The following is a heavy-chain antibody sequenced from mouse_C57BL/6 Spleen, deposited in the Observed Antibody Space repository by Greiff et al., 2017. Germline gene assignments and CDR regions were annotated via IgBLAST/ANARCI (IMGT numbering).Heavy chain of an antibody. D-gene: IGHD2-4*01. V-gene: IGHV1-18*01. CDR2: INPNNGGT. CDR3: ARHLYDYDLDY. Sequence: VQLQQSGPELVKPGASVQIPCKASGYTFTDYNMDWVKQSHGKSLEWIGDINPNNGGTIYNQKFKGKATLTVDKSSSTAYMELRSLTSEDTAVYYCARHLYDYDLDYWGQGTSVTVSS. CDR1: GYTFTDYN. J-gene: IGHJ4*01.